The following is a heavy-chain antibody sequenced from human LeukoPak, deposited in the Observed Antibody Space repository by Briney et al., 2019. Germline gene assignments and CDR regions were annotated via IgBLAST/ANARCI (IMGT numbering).Heavy chain of an antibody. J-gene: IGHJ4*02. D-gene: IGHD2-21*01. CDR3: ARQLGDRLLFDY. CDR2: IYYSGIT. CDR1: GGSISSSSYY. Sequence: SETLSLTCTVSGGSISSSSYYWGWIRQPPGKGLEWIGSIYYSGITYYNPSLKSRVTISVDTSKNQFSLKLSSVTAADTAVYYCARQLGDRLLFDYWGQGTLVTVSS. V-gene: IGHV4-39*01.